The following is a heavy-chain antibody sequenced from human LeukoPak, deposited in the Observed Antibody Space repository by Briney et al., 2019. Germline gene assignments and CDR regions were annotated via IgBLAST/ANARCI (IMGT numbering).Heavy chain of an antibody. Sequence: PGGSLRLSCAASGFTFSSYAMSWVRQAPGKGLEWVAVISYDGSNKYYADSVKGRLTTSRDNSKNTLDLQMNSLRSEDTAVYYCAKDMSPRAGARGGFDYWGQGTLVTVSS. CDR3: AKDMSPRAGARGGFDY. V-gene: IGHV3-30-3*01. J-gene: IGHJ4*02. D-gene: IGHD3-10*01. CDR1: GFTFSSYA. CDR2: ISYDGSNK.